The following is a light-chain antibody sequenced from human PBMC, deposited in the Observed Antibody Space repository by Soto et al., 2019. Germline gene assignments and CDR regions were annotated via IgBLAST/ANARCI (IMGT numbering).Light chain of an antibody. Sequence: IVLMPAPGTLSLSPGERATLSCRTSQGVSSSYLAWYQQKPGQAPRLLIYGASSRATGIPDRFSGSGSGTDFTLTISRLEPEDFAVYYCQQYGSSPPITFGQGTRVEIK. J-gene: IGKJ5*01. V-gene: IGKV3-20*01. CDR1: QGVSSSY. CDR3: QQYGSSPPIT. CDR2: GAS.